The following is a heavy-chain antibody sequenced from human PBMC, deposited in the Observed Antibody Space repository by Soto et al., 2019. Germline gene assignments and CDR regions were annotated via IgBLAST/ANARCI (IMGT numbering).Heavy chain of an antibody. J-gene: IGHJ6*02. Sequence: GASVKVSCKASGYTFTSYGISWVRQAPGQGLEWMGWISAYNGNTNYAQKLQGRVTMTTDTSTSTAYMELRSLRSDDTAVYYCARGTVIVVPAAIQRSSATHHYYGMDVWG. CDR3: ARGTVIVVPAAIQRSSATHHYYGMDV. D-gene: IGHD2-2*01. CDR1: GYTFTSYG. CDR2: ISAYNGNT. V-gene: IGHV1-18*01.